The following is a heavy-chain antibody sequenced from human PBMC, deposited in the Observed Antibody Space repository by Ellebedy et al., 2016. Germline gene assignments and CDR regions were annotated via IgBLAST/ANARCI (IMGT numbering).Heavy chain of an antibody. CDR1: GGSITTYF. J-gene: IGHJ1*01. Sequence: SETLSLTCTVSGGSITTYFWSWIRQPPGKGLEWIGYIHYSGSTNSNPSLKSRVTISVDTSKNHFSLKLSSVTAADTAVYYCAGKDGYKRKGGLQHWGQGTLVTVSS. V-gene: IGHV4-59*12. D-gene: IGHD5-24*01. CDR3: AGKDGYKRKGGLQH. CDR2: IHYSGST.